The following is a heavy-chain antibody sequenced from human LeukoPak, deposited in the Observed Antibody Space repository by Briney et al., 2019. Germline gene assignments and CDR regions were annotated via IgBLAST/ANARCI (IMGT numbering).Heavy chain of an antibody. V-gene: IGHV4-34*01. J-gene: IGHJ3*02. CDR1: GGSFSGYY. Sequence: PSETLSLTCAAYGGSFSGYYWSWIRQPPGKGLEWIGEINHSGSTNYNPSLKSRVTISVDTSKNQFSLKLNSVTAADTAVYYCARGAPKEIQLWLRLRGVAFDIWGQGTMVTVSS. CDR2: INHSGST. CDR3: ARGAPKEIQLWLRLRGVAFDI. D-gene: IGHD5-18*01.